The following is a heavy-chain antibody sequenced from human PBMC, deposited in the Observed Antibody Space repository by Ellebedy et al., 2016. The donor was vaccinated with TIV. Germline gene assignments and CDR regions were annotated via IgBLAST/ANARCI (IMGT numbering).Heavy chain of an antibody. Sequence: SETLSLXXAVYGGSFSGYYWSWIRQPPGKGLEWIGEINHSGSTNYNPSLKSRVTISVDTSKNQFSLKLSSVTAADTALYYCARATYGSIDYWGQGTLVTVSS. J-gene: IGHJ4*02. D-gene: IGHD3-10*01. CDR2: INHSGST. V-gene: IGHV4-34*01. CDR3: ARATYGSIDY. CDR1: GGSFSGYY.